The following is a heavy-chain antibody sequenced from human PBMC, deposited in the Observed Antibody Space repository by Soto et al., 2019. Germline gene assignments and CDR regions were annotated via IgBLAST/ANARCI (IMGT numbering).Heavy chain of an antibody. CDR3: ARGYDFWSGYYYPYAMDV. Sequence: PGGSLRLSCAASGFTFSSYAMHWVRQAPGKGLEWVAVISYDGSDKNYADSVRGRFTISRDNSKNTLYLQMNSLSADDTAVYYCARGYDFWSGYYYPYAMDVWGQGTTVTV. D-gene: IGHD3-3*01. CDR1: GFTFSSYA. CDR2: ISYDGSDK. J-gene: IGHJ6*02. V-gene: IGHV3-30-3*01.